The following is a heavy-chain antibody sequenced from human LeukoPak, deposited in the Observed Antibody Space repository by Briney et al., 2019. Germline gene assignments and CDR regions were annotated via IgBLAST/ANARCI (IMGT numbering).Heavy chain of an antibody. CDR2: INWNSGSI. Sequence: PGGSLRLSCAASGFTFDDYAMHWVRQAPGKGLEWVSSINWNSGSIGYADSVKGRFTISRDNARNLLSLQMNSLRAEDTAVYYCARRAGGYSHPYDYWGQGILVTVSS. CDR1: GFTFDDYA. CDR3: ARRAGGYSHPYDY. J-gene: IGHJ4*02. D-gene: IGHD4-23*01. V-gene: IGHV3-9*01.